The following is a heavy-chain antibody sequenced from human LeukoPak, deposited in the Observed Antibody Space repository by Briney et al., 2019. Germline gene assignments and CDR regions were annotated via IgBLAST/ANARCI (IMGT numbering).Heavy chain of an antibody. Sequence: ASVKVSCKASGYTFTGYYMHWVRQAPGQGLEWMGWINPNSGGTHYAQKFQGRVTMTRDTSISTAYMELSRLRSDDTAVYYCAGGDYYDSSGHADYWGQGTLVTVSS. V-gene: IGHV1-2*02. CDR1: GYTFTGYY. CDR2: INPNSGGT. CDR3: AGGDYYDSSGHADY. J-gene: IGHJ4*02. D-gene: IGHD3-22*01.